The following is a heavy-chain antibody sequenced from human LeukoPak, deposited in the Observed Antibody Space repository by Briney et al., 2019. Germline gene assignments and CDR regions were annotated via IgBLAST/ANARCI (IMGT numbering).Heavy chain of an antibody. Sequence: SETLSLTCTVSGGSISSFYWSWIRQPPGKGLEWIGYIYYSGSTNYNPSLKSRVTISVDTSKNQFSLKLSSVTAADTAVYYCARVFRGELSYYFDYWGQGTLVTVSS. CDR1: GGSISSFY. V-gene: IGHV4-59*01. CDR3: ARVFRGELSYYFDY. CDR2: IYYSGST. J-gene: IGHJ4*02. D-gene: IGHD3-16*02.